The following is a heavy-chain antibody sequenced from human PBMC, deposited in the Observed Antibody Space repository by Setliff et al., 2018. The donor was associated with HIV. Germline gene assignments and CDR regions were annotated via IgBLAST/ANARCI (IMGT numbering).Heavy chain of an antibody. CDR1: GGSISSGNYY. D-gene: IGHD3-16*01. J-gene: IGHJ6*03. CDR2: IYTSWRT. V-gene: IGHV4-61*02. Sequence: SETRSLTCTVSGGSISSGNYYWSWIRQPAGKGLEWIGRIYTSWRTNYNPSLNSRVTISLDTSKNQFSLNLSSVTAADTAVYYCARRSPGGGYYMDVWGKGTTVTVSS. CDR3: ARRSPGGGYYMDV.